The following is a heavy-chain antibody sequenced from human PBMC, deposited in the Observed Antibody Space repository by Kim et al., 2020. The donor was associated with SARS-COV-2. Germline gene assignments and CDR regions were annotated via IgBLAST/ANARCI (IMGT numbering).Heavy chain of an antibody. CDR2: IYYSGST. Sequence: SETLSLTCTVSGGSISSYYWSWIRQPPGKGLEWIGYIYYSGSTNYNPSLKSRVTISVDTSKNQFSLKLSSVTAADTAVYYCALRPRTAPSLYYGMDVWGQGTTVTVSS. CDR1: GGSISSYY. CDR3: ALRPRTAPSLYYGMDV. J-gene: IGHJ6*02. V-gene: IGHV4-59*13.